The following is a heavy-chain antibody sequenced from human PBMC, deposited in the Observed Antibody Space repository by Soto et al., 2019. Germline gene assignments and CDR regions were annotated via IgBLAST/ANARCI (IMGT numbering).Heavy chain of an antibody. J-gene: IGHJ6*02. CDR1: GGSLRSGGYY. D-gene: IGHD5-18*01. Sequence: SETLSLTCTVSGGSLRSGGYYWSWVRQNPRRGLEWIGNIYYSGNTYYNPSLKSRLTISVDTSKNQFSLNPSSVTAADTAVYYCARDRLMATAGTARHYFGLDVWGQGTTVTVSS. CDR3: ARDRLMATAGTARHYFGLDV. CDR2: IYYSGNT. V-gene: IGHV4-31*03.